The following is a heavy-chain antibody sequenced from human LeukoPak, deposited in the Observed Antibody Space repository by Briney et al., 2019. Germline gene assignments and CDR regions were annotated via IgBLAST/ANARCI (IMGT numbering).Heavy chain of an antibody. J-gene: IGHJ3*02. Sequence: PGGSLRLSCAASGFTFSSYGMSWVRQAPGKGLEWVSAISGSGGSTYYADSVKGRFTISRDNSKNTLYMQMNSLRAEDTAVYYCAKNRHNYYDSSGSYTASRDDAFDIWGQGTMVTVSS. V-gene: IGHV3-23*01. CDR2: ISGSGGST. CDR3: AKNRHNYYDSSGSYTASRDDAFDI. CDR1: GFTFSSYG. D-gene: IGHD3-22*01.